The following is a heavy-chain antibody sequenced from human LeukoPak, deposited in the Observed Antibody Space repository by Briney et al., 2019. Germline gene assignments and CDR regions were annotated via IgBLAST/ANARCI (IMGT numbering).Heavy chain of an antibody. CDR3: AKEGGYYDSRPKHRLPFDY. V-gene: IGHV3-23*01. J-gene: IGHJ4*02. CDR2: ISGSGGST. CDR1: GFTFSSYA. Sequence: TGGSLRLSCAASGFTFSSYAMSWVRQAPGKGLEWVSAISGSGGSTYYVDSVKGRFTISRDNSKNTLYLQMNSLRAEDTAVYYCAKEGGYYDSRPKHRLPFDYWGQGTLVTVSS. D-gene: IGHD3-22*01.